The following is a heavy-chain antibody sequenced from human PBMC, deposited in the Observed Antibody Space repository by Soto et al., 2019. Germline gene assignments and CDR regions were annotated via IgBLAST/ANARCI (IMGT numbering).Heavy chain of an antibody. D-gene: IGHD2-2*01. CDR2: ISGSGGST. Sequence: GGSLRLSCAASGFTFSSYAMSWVRQAPGKGLEWVSAISGSGGSTYYADSVKGRFTISRDNSKNTLYLQMNSLRAEDTAVYYCARESVCSSTSCYHFDYWGQGTLVTVSS. V-gene: IGHV3-23*01. J-gene: IGHJ4*02. CDR3: ARESVCSSTSCYHFDY. CDR1: GFTFSSYA.